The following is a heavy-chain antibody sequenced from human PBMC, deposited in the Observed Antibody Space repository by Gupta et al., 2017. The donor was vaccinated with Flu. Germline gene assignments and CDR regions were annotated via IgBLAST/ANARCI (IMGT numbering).Heavy chain of an antibody. V-gene: IGHV4-39*01. Sequence: WGWIRQPPGKGLEWIGSIFYSGSTNYNPSLKNRVTISVDTSKNQFSLKLSSVTAADTAVYYCASRWLAGFDYWGQGTLVTVSS. CDR2: IFYSGST. CDR3: ASRWLAGFDY. D-gene: IGHD6-19*01. J-gene: IGHJ4*02.